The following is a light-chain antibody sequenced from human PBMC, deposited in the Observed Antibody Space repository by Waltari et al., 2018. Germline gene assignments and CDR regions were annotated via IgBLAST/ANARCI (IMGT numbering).Light chain of an antibody. CDR1: SSTIGSNY. J-gene: IGLJ3*02. V-gene: IGLV1-47*01. CDR2: KNN. Sequence: QSVLTQPPSASGTPGQKVTISCTGSSSTIGSNYVYWYQQFPGTAPKLLIFKNNQRPSGVPDRFSDSKSGTSASLAINGLRSEDEADYYCAAWDDNLSGLVLGGGTKVTVL. CDR3: AAWDDNLSGLV.